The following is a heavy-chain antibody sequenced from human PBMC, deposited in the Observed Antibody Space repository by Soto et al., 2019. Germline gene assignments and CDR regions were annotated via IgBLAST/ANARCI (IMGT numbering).Heavy chain of an antibody. CDR2: IIPILGIA. CDR1: GGTFSSYA. CDR3: ARGTLELDYYYYGMDV. J-gene: IGHJ6*01. D-gene: IGHD1-7*01. Sequence: ASVKVSCKASGGTFSSYAISWVRQAPGQGLEWMGGIIPILGIANYAQKFQGRVTITADKSTSTAYMELSSLRSEDTAVYYCARGTLELDYYYYGMDVWGQGTTVTVSS. V-gene: IGHV1-69*10.